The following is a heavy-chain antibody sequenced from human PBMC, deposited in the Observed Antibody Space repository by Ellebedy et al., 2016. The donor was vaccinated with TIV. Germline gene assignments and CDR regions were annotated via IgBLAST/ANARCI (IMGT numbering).Heavy chain of an antibody. D-gene: IGHD4-23*01. CDR1: GYTLAELS. Sequence: ASVKVSCKVSGYTLAELSMHWGRQAPGKGLEWMGGFDPEDGETIYAQKFQGRVTMTEDTSTDTAYMELSRLRSDDTAVYYCAREYYGGNSGFDPWGQGTLVTVSS. J-gene: IGHJ5*02. CDR3: AREYYGGNSGFDP. V-gene: IGHV1-24*01. CDR2: FDPEDGET.